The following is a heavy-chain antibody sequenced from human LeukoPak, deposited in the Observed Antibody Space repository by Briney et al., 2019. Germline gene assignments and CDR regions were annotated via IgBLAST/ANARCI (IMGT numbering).Heavy chain of an antibody. J-gene: IGHJ5*02. CDR3: ARRRYCSSTSCLYGGWFDP. Sequence: KPSETLSLTCAVYGESFSGYYWSWIRQPPGKGLEWIGEINHSGSTNYNPSLKSRVTISVDTSKNQFSLKLSSVTAADTAVYYCARRRYCSSTSCLYGGWFDPWGQGTLVTVSS. V-gene: IGHV4-34*01. D-gene: IGHD2-2*01. CDR1: GESFSGYY. CDR2: INHSGST.